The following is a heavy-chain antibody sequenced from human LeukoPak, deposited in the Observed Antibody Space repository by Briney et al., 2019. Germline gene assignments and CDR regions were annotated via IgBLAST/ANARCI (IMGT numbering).Heavy chain of an antibody. D-gene: IGHD3-22*01. CDR1: GGTFSSYA. CDR3: ARKVPNDSSGHYYRGQFDP. CDR2: IIPIFGTA. V-gene: IGHV1-69*06. J-gene: IGHJ5*02. Sequence: SVKLSCKASGGTFSSYAISWVRQAPGQGLEWMGGIIPIFGTANYAQKFQGRVTITADKSTSTAYIELSSLRSEETPVYYCARKVPNDSSGHYYRGQFDPWGQGTLVTVSS.